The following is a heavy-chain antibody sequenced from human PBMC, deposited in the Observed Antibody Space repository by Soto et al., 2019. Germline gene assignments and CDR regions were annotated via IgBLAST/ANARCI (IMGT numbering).Heavy chain of an antibody. Sequence: GGSLRLSCAASGFTFSSYGMHWVRQAPGKGLEWVAVIWYDGSNKYYADSVKGRFTISRDNSKNTLYLQMNSLRAEDTAVYYCARVLTVTTASYYYYGMDVWGQGXTVTV. J-gene: IGHJ6*02. V-gene: IGHV3-33*01. CDR2: IWYDGSNK. CDR1: GFTFSSYG. CDR3: ARVLTVTTASYYYYGMDV. D-gene: IGHD4-17*01.